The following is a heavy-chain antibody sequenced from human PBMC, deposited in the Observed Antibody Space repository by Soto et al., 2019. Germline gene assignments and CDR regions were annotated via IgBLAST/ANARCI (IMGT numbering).Heavy chain of an antibody. V-gene: IGHV1-69*01. CDR1: GGTFSSYT. CDR3: ARVGHFDFSRVPGFDP. D-gene: IGHD3-3*01. CDR2: LIPMFATA. J-gene: IGHJ5*02. Sequence: QVQLVQSGAEVKKPGSSVKVSCKASGGTFSSYTVNWVRQAPGQGLEWMGGLIPMFATAGYAQKFQGRLTITADESTNTAFMELSCLRFEDTSIYYCARVGHFDFSRVPGFDPWGQGTLVTVSS.